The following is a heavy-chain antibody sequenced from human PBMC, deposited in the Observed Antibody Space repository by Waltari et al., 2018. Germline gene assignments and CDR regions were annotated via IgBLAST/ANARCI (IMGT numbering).Heavy chain of an antibody. J-gene: IGHJ6*02. V-gene: IGHV3-74*03. D-gene: IGHD5-18*01. CDR3: ARVSRRTYRSPVPGRHYYYGMDV. CDR2: ISTDASDT. CDR1: GFTFSSFW. Sequence: EEQLVESGGGLVQPGDSLRLSCAASGFTFSSFWMNWVRQAPGKGPLWVSRISTDASDTTYADSVKGRFTISRDNARNTLYPQMNRLRAEDTAVYFCARVSRRTYRSPVPGRHYYYGMDVWGQGTTVTVSS.